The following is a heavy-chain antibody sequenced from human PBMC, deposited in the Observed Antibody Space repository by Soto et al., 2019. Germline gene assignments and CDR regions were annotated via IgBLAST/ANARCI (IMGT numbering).Heavy chain of an antibody. D-gene: IGHD3-22*01. Sequence: SVKVSCKASGFTFTSSAVQWVRQARGQRLEWIGWIVVGSGNTNYAQKFQERVTITRDMSTSTAYMELSSLRSEDTAVYYCAAEGSAYYYDSSGYTWGQGPLGTV. J-gene: IGHJ5*02. V-gene: IGHV1-58*01. CDR1: GFTFTSSA. CDR3: AAEGSAYYYDSSGYT. CDR2: IVVGSGNT.